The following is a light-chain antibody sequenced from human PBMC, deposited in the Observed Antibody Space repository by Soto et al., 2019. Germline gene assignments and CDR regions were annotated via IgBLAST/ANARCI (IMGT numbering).Light chain of an antibody. V-gene: IGKV3-15*01. CDR1: QSVSSN. Sequence: EIVMTQSPATLSVSPGERATLSCRASQSVSSNLAWYQQKPGQAPRLLIYGASTRATGIPARFSGSVSGTEFTHTISSLQSEDFAVYHCQQYNNWPWTFGQGTKVEIK. CDR2: GAS. J-gene: IGKJ1*01. CDR3: QQYNNWPWT.